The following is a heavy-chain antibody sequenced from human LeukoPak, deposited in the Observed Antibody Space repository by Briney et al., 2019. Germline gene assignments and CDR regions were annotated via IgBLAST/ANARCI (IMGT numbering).Heavy chain of an antibody. J-gene: IGHJ4*02. CDR3: AKDLLNYYGSGSHLDY. CDR1: DFSFITYA. D-gene: IGHD3-10*01. CDR2: ISGVGDVT. V-gene: IGHV3-23*01. Sequence: GGSLRLSCAASDFSFITYAMSWVRQAPGKGLEWVSTISGVGDVTYYADSVKGRFTISRDNSKNTLYLQMNSLRAEDTAVYYCAKDLLNYYGSGSHLDYWGQGTLVTVSS.